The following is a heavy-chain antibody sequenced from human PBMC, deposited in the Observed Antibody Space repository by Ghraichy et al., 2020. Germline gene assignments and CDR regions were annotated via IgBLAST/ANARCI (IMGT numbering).Heavy chain of an antibody. CDR1: GGSISSYY. V-gene: IGHV4-59*08. D-gene: IGHD6-19*01. CDR3: ARIGRAVAGYYYYYYYMDV. J-gene: IGHJ6*03. Sequence: SETLSLTCTVSGGSISSYYWSWIRQPPGKGLEWIGYIYYSGSTNYNPSLKSRVTISVDTSKNQFSLKLSSVTAADTAVYYCARIGRAVAGYYYYYYYMDVWGKGTTVTVSS. CDR2: IYYSGST.